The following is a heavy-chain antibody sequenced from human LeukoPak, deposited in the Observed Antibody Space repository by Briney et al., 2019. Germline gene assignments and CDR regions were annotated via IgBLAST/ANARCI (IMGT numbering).Heavy chain of an antibody. V-gene: IGHV4-61*02. CDR1: GGSISSGSYY. CDR3: ARGIGAGGFDY. D-gene: IGHD1-26*01. Sequence: TLSLTCTVSGGSISSGSYYWSWIRQPAGEGLEWIGRIYTSGSTNYNPSLKSRVTISVDTSKNQFSLKLSSVTAADTAVYYCARGIGAGGFDYWGQGTLVTVSS. CDR2: IYTSGST. J-gene: IGHJ4*02.